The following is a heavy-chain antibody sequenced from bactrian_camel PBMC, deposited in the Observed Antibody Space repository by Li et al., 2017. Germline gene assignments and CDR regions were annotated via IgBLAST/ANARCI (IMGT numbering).Heavy chain of an antibody. J-gene: IGHJ4*01. D-gene: IGHD3*01. Sequence: SGGDSVQAGGSLTLSCTASGRIYSSNCLRWFRQAPGKEPEGVATIYTKSGATHYSDPVKGRFTISQDNEKNTLYLHMNDLKPEDSAVYFCAAGYTVESMSSSSGYCPPTMRSQGTQVTVS. V-gene: IGHV3-2*01. CDR1: GRIYSSNC. CDR2: IYTKSGAT.